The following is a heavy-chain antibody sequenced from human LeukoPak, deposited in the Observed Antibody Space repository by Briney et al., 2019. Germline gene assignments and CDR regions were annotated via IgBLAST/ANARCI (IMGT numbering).Heavy chain of an antibody. V-gene: IGHV3-23*01. CDR1: GFTFSSYA. D-gene: IGHD3-10*01. CDR2: ISGSGGST. Sequence: QSGGSLRLSCAASGFTFSSYAMSWVRQAPGKGLEWVSAISGSGGSTYYADSVKGRFTISRDNSKNTLYLQMNSLRAEDTAVYYCAKDRGYYGSGSDGFDYRGQGTLVTVSS. J-gene: IGHJ4*02. CDR3: AKDRGYYGSGSDGFDY.